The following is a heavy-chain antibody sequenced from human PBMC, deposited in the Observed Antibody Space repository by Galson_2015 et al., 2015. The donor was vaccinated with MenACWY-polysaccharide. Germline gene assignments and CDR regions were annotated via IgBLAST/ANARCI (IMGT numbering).Heavy chain of an antibody. CDR3: TTVIPTAASFDY. J-gene: IGHJ4*02. V-gene: IGHV3-23*01. CDR2: ISDSGGRT. D-gene: IGHD2-2*01. CDR1: GFTFSNYA. Sequence: SLRLSCAASGFTFSNYAMTWVRQAPGKGLEWVSTISDSGGRTQYADSVKGRFTISRDNSKNTLYLQMNSLRAEDTAVYYCTTVIPTAASFDYWGQGTLVTVSS.